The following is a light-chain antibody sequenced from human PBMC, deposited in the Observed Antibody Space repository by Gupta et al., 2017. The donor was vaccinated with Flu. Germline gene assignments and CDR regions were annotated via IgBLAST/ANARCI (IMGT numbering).Light chain of an antibody. CDR2: SAS. CDR3: QQVNSYPYT. J-gene: IGKJ2*01. Sequence: PSFRSPSVGDSVTITCRASQGIRSYLAWYQQKPGKAPKLLIYSASTLQSGVPSRFSGSGSGTEYTLTIRSLQPEDFATYFCQQVNSYPYTFGQGTKLEIK. CDR1: QGIRSY. V-gene: IGKV1-9*01.